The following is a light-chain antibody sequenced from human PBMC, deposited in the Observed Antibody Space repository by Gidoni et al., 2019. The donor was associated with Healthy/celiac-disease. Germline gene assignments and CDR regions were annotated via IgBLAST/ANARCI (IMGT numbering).Light chain of an antibody. CDR1: QSISSY. CDR3: QQSYSTPGX. Sequence: DIQLTQSPSSLSASVGDRVTITCRASQSISSYLNWYQQKPGKAPKLLIYAASSLQIGVPSRFSGSGSGTDFTLTISSLQPEDFATYYCQQSYSTPGXXXPGTKVDIK. CDR2: AAS. J-gene: IGKJ3*01. V-gene: IGKV1-39*01.